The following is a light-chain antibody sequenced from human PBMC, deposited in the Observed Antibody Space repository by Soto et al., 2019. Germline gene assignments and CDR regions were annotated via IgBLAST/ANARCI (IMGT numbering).Light chain of an antibody. CDR2: KAS. Sequence: DIQIPHSPSSVSGSVGDRVTITCRASQTISSWLAWYQQKPGKAPKLLIYKASTLKSGVPSRFSGSGSGTEFTLTISSLQPDDFATYYCQQYNSFTWTFGQGTKVDIK. J-gene: IGKJ1*01. CDR3: QQYNSFTWT. V-gene: IGKV1-5*03. CDR1: QTISSW.